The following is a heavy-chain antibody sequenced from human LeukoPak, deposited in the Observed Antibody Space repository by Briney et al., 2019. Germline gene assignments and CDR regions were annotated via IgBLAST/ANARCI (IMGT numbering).Heavy chain of an antibody. Sequence: PSETLSLTCTVSGGSISSYYWSWIRQPPGRGLEWIGYIDYSGSTNYNPSLKSRVTISVDTSKNQFSLKLSSVTAADTAVYYCARALMMEGAGSSWYEQYYFDYWGQGTLVTVSS. CDR2: IDYSGST. V-gene: IGHV4-59*01. CDR3: ARALMMEGAGSSWYEQYYFDY. D-gene: IGHD6-13*01. CDR1: GGSISSYY. J-gene: IGHJ4*02.